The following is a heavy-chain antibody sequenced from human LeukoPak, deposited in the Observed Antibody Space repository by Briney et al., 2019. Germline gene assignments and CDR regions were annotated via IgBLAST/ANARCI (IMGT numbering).Heavy chain of an antibody. CDR1: GGSFSGYY. CDR3: ARWDDYYGSSGYHFDY. CDR2: ISSSSTYI. J-gene: IGHJ4*02. Sequence: ETLSLTCAVYGGSFSGYYWSWVRQAPGKGLEWVSSISSSSTYIYYADSVKGRFTISRDNAKNSLYLQMNSLRAEDTAVYYCARWDDYYGSSGYHFDYWGQGTLVTVAS. V-gene: IGHV3-21*01. D-gene: IGHD3-22*01.